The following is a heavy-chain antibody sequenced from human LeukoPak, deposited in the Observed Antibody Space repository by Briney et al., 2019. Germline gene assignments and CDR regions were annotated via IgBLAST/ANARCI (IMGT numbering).Heavy chain of an antibody. Sequence: PSQTLSLTCTVSGGSISSGGYYWSWIRQPPGKGLEWIGYIYHSGSTYYNPSLKSRVTISVDRSKNQFSLKLSSVTAADTAVYYCAMEYSSSWYLGDYWGQGTLVTVSS. J-gene: IGHJ4*02. CDR2: IYHSGST. CDR1: GGSISSGGYY. CDR3: AMEYSSSWYLGDY. V-gene: IGHV4-30-2*01. D-gene: IGHD6-13*01.